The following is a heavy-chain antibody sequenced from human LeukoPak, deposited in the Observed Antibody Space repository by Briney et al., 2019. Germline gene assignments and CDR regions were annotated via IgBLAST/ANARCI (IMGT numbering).Heavy chain of an antibody. Sequence: ASVKVSCKASGYTFTSYGISWVRQAPGQGLEWMGWISAYNGNTNYAQKLQGRVTMTKDTSTSTAYMELRSLRSDDTAVYYCARDARSGSYDLIDYWGQGTLVTVSS. J-gene: IGHJ4*02. CDR3: ARDARSGSYDLIDY. D-gene: IGHD3-10*01. CDR1: GYTFTSYG. V-gene: IGHV1-18*01. CDR2: ISAYNGNT.